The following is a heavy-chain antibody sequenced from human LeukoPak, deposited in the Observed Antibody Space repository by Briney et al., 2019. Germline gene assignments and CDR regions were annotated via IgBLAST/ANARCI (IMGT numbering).Heavy chain of an antibody. V-gene: IGHV4-34*01. Sequence: SETLSLTCGVYDGSFSGNYCSWIRQPPGKGLAWIGEINDGRGTSYTPPLKSRVTISVDTSKNQCSLMLSSLTAADTAVYYCALGGAGDRLGYWGRGTLVTVSS. D-gene: IGHD3-16*01. J-gene: IGHJ4*02. CDR3: ALGGAGDRLGY. CDR2: INDGRGT. CDR1: DGSFSGNY.